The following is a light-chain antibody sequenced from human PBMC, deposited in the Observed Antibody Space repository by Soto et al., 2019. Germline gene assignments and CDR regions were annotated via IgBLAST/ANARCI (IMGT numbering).Light chain of an antibody. J-gene: IGKJ5*01. Sequence: DIVLTQSPGTLSLSPGERATLSCRASQNVYSAYLAWYQQKPGQAPRLLIYGVSTRATGIPDRFTGRGSGTDFTLTISRLEPEDFAVYYCQQYNNSPITFGQGTRLE. CDR2: GVS. V-gene: IGKV3-20*01. CDR3: QQYNNSPIT. CDR1: QNVYSAY.